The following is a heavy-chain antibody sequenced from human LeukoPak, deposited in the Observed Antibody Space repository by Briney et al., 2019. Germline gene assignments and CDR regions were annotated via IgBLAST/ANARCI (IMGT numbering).Heavy chain of an antibody. J-gene: IGHJ4*01. CDR1: GFTFSSYA. CDR3: ASHSSYSCGQYFNY. V-gene: IGHV3-23*01. D-gene: IGHD5-18*01. CDR2: TSGSGGST. Sequence: GGSLRPSCPASGFTFSSYAMSWVRQAPGKGLEWVSGTSGSGGSTYYTDSVKGRFTISRDNSKNTLYLQMNSLRAEDTAVYYCASHSSYSCGQYFNYWGRRPVTTVSS.